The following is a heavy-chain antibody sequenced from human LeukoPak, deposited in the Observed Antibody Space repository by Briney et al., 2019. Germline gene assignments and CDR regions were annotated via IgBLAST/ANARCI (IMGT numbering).Heavy chain of an antibody. D-gene: IGHD3-22*01. J-gene: IGHJ4*02. Sequence: PGGSLRLSCAASGFTASSNYMSWVRQAPGKGLEWGAVIYSGGNIYYADSVKGRFTISRDNSKSTLYLQMNSLRAEDTAVYYCAGSGDDDSSGYRDYWGQGTLVTVSS. CDR1: GFTASSNY. CDR3: AGSGDDDSSGYRDY. V-gene: IGHV3-53*01. CDR2: IYSGGNI.